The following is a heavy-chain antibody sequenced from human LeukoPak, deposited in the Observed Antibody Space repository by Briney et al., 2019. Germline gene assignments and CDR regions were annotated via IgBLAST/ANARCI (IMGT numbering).Heavy chain of an antibody. CDR1: GGSISSYY. CDR3: ARSTPQGHYFDY. Sequence: SETLSLTCTVSGGSISSYYWSWIQQPPGKGLEWIGYIYYSGSTNYNPSLKSRVTISVDTSKNQFSLKLSSVTAADTAVYYCARSTPQGHYFDYWGQGTLVTVSS. CDR2: IYYSGST. V-gene: IGHV4-59*01. J-gene: IGHJ4*02.